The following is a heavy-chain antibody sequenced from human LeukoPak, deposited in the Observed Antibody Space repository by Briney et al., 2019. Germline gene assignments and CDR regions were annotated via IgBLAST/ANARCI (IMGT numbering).Heavy chain of an antibody. Sequence: GGSLRLSCAASGFTFSSYGMHWVRQAPGKGLEWVSAISGSGGSTYYADSVKGRFTISRDNSKNTLYLQMNSLRAEDTAVYYCARIAAAGPAPFDYWGQGTLVTVSS. J-gene: IGHJ4*02. D-gene: IGHD6-13*01. V-gene: IGHV3-23*01. CDR1: GFTFSSYG. CDR3: ARIAAAGPAPFDY. CDR2: ISGSGGST.